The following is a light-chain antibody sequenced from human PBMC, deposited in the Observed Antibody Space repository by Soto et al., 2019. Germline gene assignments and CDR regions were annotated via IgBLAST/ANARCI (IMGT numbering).Light chain of an antibody. CDR3: QQYNNWPWT. V-gene: IGKV3-20*01. CDR2: GAS. Sequence: EIVLTQSPGTLSLSPGERATLSCRASQSVSSSYLAWYQQKPGQAPRLLIYGASSRATGIPDRFSASGSGTEFTLTISSLQPEDFAVYYCQQYNNWPWTFGQGTKVDIK. J-gene: IGKJ1*01. CDR1: QSVSSSY.